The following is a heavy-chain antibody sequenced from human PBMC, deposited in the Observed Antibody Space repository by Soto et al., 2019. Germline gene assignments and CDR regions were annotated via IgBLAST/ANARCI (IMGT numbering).Heavy chain of an antibody. V-gene: IGHV1-69*02. J-gene: IGHJ6*02. CDR1: GGTFSSYT. D-gene: IGHD3-16*01. CDR3: ARYTGGGPTSGMDV. Sequence: QVQLVQSGAEVKKPGSSVKVSCKASGGTFSSYTSSWVRQSPGQGLEWMGRIIPILGIANYAQKCQGRVTITVDKYTSTAYMELSSLRSEDTAVYYCARYTGGGPTSGMDVWGPGTTVTVSS. CDR2: IIPILGIA.